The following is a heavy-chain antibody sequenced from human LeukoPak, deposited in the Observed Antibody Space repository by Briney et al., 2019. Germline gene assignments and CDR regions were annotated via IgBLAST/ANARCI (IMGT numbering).Heavy chain of an antibody. CDR3: ARDSPRYDLDDYYGMDV. V-gene: IGHV4-39*07. D-gene: IGHD3-3*01. J-gene: IGHJ6*02. Sequence: PSETLSLTCTVSGGSISSSSYYWGWIRQPPGKGLEWIGSIYYSGSTNYNPSLKSRVTISVDTSKNQFSLKLSSVTAADTAVYYCARDSPRYDLDDYYGMDVWGQGTTVTVSS. CDR1: GGSISSSSYY. CDR2: IYYSGST.